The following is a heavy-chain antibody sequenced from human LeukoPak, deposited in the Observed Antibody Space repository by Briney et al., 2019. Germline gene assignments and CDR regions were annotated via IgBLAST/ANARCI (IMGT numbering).Heavy chain of an antibody. D-gene: IGHD6-6*01. J-gene: IGHJ4*02. CDR3: ARTAARRFDY. V-gene: IGHV1-46*01. CDR1: GGTFSSYA. CDR2: INPTGGST. Sequence: ASVKVSCKASGGTFSSYAISWVRQAPGQGLEWMGIINPTGGSTTYAQKFQGRVTMTRDTSTSTVYMELSSLRSDDTAVYYCARTAARRFDYWGQGTLVTVSS.